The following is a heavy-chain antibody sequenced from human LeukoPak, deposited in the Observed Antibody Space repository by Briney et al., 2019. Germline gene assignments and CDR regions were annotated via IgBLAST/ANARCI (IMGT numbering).Heavy chain of an antibody. Sequence: ASVKVSCKASGYTFTGYYMHWVRQAPGQGLEWMGWINPNSGGTNYAQKFQGRVTMTRDTSISTAYMELSRLRSDDTAVYYCARRGPDYDFWSGYYYYYYYMDVWGKGTTVTVSS. D-gene: IGHD3-3*01. J-gene: IGHJ6*03. CDR2: INPNSGGT. V-gene: IGHV1-2*02. CDR1: GYTFTGYY. CDR3: ARRGPDYDFWSGYYYYYYYMDV.